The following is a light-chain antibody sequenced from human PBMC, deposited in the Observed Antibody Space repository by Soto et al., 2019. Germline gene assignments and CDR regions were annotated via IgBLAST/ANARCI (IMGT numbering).Light chain of an antibody. CDR1: QSVPKY. Sequence: EIVLTQSPATLSLSPGEGATLSCRASQSVPKYLAWYQQKADQAPRLLIYDASNRAPGISARFSGTASGTDFPLTVNRLDPQECALYYCQQRSAWPLTFGPGTKVYV. V-gene: IGKV3-11*01. CDR2: DAS. J-gene: IGKJ3*01. CDR3: QQRSAWPLT.